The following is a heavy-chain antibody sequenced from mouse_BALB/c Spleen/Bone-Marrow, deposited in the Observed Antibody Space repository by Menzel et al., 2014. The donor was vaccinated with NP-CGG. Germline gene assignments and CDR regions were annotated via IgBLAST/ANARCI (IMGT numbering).Heavy chain of an antibody. J-gene: IGHJ2*01. CDR2: IDPSDSYT. CDR3: ARGLYGNSGY. Sequence: QVQLQQSGAELVKPGASVKLSCKASGYTFTSYWMHWVKQGPGQGLEWIGEIDPSDSYTNYNQKFKGKATLTVDKSSSTAYMQLSSLTSEDSAVYYCARGLYGNSGYWGQGTTLTVSS. D-gene: IGHD2-1*01. V-gene: IGHV1-69*02. CDR1: GYTFTSYW.